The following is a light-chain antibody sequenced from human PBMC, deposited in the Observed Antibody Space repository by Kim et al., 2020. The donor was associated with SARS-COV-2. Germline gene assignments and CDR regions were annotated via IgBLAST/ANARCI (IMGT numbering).Light chain of an antibody. CDR2: GDN. V-gene: IGLV1-40*01. CDR3: QSYDSSLSIVV. CDR1: SSNIGAGYD. J-gene: IGLJ2*01. Sequence: QAVVTQPPSVSGAPGQRVTISCTGSSSNIGAGYDVQWYEQVPGTAPKLLIYGDNNRHSGVPDRFSGSKSDTSASLAITGLQAEDEADYYCQSYDSSLSIVVVGGGTQLTVL.